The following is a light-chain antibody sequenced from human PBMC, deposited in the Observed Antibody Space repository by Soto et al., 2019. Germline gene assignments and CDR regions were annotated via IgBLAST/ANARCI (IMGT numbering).Light chain of an antibody. Sequence: DVQMTQSPSSLSASVGDRVTITCRASHHINNYLSWFQQKPGKAPKLLVYAASSLQSGVPSRFSGSGSGTDFTLTISIRQPEDCATYYCQQTYFTTGTFGQGTKGDIK. CDR2: AAS. V-gene: IGKV1-39*01. CDR1: HHINNY. CDR3: QQTYFTTGT. J-gene: IGKJ1*01.